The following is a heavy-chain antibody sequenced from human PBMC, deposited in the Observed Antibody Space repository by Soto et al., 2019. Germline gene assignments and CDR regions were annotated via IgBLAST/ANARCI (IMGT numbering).Heavy chain of an antibody. CDR1: GVSISGSY. V-gene: IGHV4-59*01. Sequence: SETLSLTCTVSGVSISGSYWSWIRQPPGKGLEWIGYFYYGGGTNHNPSLKSRVTISVDASKSQFSLTLTSVTAADTALYYCARDSGSYYRDWGQGTLVTVSS. D-gene: IGHD1-26*01. CDR2: FYYGGGT. J-gene: IGHJ4*02. CDR3: ARDSGSYYRD.